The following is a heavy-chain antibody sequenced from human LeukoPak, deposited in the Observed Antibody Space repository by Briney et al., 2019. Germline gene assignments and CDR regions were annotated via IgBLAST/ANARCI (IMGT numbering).Heavy chain of an antibody. Sequence: GGSLRLSCAASGFTVSSNYMSWVRQAPGKGLEWVSVIYSGGSTYYADSVKGRFTISRDNSKNTLYLQMNSLRAEDTAVYCCARDPNGDYIGAFDMCGQGTKVTVSS. J-gene: IGHJ3*02. CDR3: ARDPNGDYIGAFDM. CDR2: IYSGGST. V-gene: IGHV3-53*01. CDR1: GFTVSSNY. D-gene: IGHD4-17*01.